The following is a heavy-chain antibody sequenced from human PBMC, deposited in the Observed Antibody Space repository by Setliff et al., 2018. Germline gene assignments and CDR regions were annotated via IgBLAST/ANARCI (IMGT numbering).Heavy chain of an antibody. CDR1: GFSLSTDGVS. V-gene: IGHV2-5*02. D-gene: IGHD3-22*01. CDR2: IYWDDDK. CDR3: ARDSTLYSCYYNMNV. Sequence: KSGPTLVNPPQTLTLTCTFSGFSLSTDGVSVGWIRQPPGKALEWLALIYWDDDKRYSPSLKSRLTITKDTSKNQVVLTMTNMDPVDTATYFCARDSTLYSCYYNMNVWGQGTTFTVSS. J-gene: IGHJ6*02.